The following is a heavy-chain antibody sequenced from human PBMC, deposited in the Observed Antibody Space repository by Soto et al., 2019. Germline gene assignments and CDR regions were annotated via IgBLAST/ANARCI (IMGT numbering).Heavy chain of an antibody. CDR1: GYTFTSYD. J-gene: IGHJ6*02. V-gene: IGHV1-8*01. D-gene: IGHD6-19*01. CDR3: ARGEQWLGNYYYYGMDV. Sequence: ASVKVSCKASGYTFTSYDINWVRQATGQGLEWMGWMNPNSGNTGYAQKFQGRVTMTRNTSISTAYMELSSLRSEDTAVYYCARGEQWLGNYYYYGMDVWGQGTTVTVSS. CDR2: MNPNSGNT.